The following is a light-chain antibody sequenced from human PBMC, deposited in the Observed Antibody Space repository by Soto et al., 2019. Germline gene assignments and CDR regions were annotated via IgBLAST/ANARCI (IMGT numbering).Light chain of an antibody. CDR2: EAS. CDR1: QSVRSY. V-gene: IGKV3-11*01. CDR3: QQCTNWPWT. J-gene: IGKJ1*01. Sequence: DIVLTRAPATLSLSPGEKASLSCRASQSVRSYLVWYQQKPGQAPRLVMYEASTRATGIPARFSGGGSGTDFTLTISSLEPEDSAVYYCQQCTNWPWTFGQGTKVDIK.